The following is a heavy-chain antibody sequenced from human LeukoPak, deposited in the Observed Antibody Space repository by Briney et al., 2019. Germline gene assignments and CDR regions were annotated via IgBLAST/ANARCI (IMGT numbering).Heavy chain of an antibody. CDR2: IYPGDSDA. CDR1: GYTFTNYW. J-gene: IGHJ5*02. CDR3: ARHPYTSSCTIPQCYRWFDT. V-gene: IGHV5-51*01. Sequence: GESLKISCKGSGYTFTNYWIGWVRQMPGKGLEWMGIIYPGDSDARYSSSFEGQVTISADKSISTAYLQWRSLRASDTAIYYCARHPYTSSCTIPQCYRWFDTWGQGTLVTVSS. D-gene: IGHD3-16*01.